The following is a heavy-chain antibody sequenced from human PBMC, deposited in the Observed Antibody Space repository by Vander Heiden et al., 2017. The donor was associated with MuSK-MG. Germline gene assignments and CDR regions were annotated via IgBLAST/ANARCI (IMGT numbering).Heavy chain of an antibody. V-gene: IGHV3-23*01. CDR1: GFTFSSYA. CDR3: AKVLQMGSSGWLYYYGMDV. CDR2: ISGSGGST. D-gene: IGHD6-19*01. J-gene: IGHJ6*02. Sequence: EVQLLESGGGLVQPGGSLRLSCAASGFTFSSYAMSWVRQAPGKGLEWVSAISGSGGSTYYADSVKGRFTISRDNSKNTLYLQMNSLRAEDTAVYYCAKVLQMGSSGWLYYYGMDVWGQGTTVTVSS.